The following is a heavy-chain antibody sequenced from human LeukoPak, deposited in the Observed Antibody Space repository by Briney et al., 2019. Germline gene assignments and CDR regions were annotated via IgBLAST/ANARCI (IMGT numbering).Heavy chain of an antibody. Sequence: PSETLSLTCTVSGGSISSDYWSWIRQPPGKGLEWIGYIDYSGNTNYNPSLMSRVTISVDTSKNQLSLKLSSVTAADTAVYYCATSAGTIYTWFDPWGQGTLVTVSS. J-gene: IGHJ5*02. V-gene: IGHV4-59*01. D-gene: IGHD1-1*01. CDR2: IDYSGNT. CDR1: GGSISSDY. CDR3: ATSAGTIYTWFDP.